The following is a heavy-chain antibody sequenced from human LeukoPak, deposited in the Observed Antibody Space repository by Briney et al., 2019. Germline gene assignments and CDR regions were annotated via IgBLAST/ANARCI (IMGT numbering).Heavy chain of an antibody. CDR2: ISGSGSST. CDR3: AATRYYYDSSGYSNFDY. D-gene: IGHD3-22*01. Sequence: GGSLRLSCAASGFTFSSYAMNWVRQAPGKGLKWVSAISGSGSSTYYADSVKGRFTISRGNSKNTLYLQMNSLRAEDTAVYYCAATRYYYDSSGYSNFDYWGQGTLVTVSS. V-gene: IGHV3-23*01. CDR1: GFTFSSYA. J-gene: IGHJ4*01.